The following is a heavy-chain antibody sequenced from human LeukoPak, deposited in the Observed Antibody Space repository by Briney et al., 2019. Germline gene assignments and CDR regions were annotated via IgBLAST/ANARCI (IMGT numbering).Heavy chain of an antibody. V-gene: IGHV1-18*01. CDR2: ISAYNGNT. J-gene: IGHJ4*02. CDR1: GYTFTSYG. D-gene: IGHD3-3*01. CDR3: ARTIREAIFGVVNGYYFDY. Sequence: ASVKVSCKASGYTFTSYGISWVRQAPGQGLEWMGWISAYNGNTNYAQKLQGRVTMTTDTSTSTAYMELRSLRSDDTAVYYCARTIREAIFGVVNGYYFDYWGQGTLVTVSS.